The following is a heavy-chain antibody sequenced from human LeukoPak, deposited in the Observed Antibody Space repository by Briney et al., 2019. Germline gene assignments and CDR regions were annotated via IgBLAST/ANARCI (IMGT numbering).Heavy chain of an antibody. CDR1: GYTFSDYY. V-gene: IGHV1-2*02. D-gene: IGHD2-15*01. CDR2: LNPKRGAT. J-gene: IGHJ4*02. Sequence: ASVKVSCKASGYTFSDYYMHWVRQAPGQGLEWMGWLNPKRGATNFAQKFQGRVTMTRDTSISTTYMELSRLRSDDTAVYYCARDLGFCSGGSCGSMTTVTSYDYWGQGTLVIVSS. CDR3: ARDLGFCSGGSCGSMTTVTSYDY.